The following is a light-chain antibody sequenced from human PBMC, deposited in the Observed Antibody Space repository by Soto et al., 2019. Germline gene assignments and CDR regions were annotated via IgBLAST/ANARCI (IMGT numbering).Light chain of an antibody. Sequence: DIQMTQSPSSLSASVGDRVTITCQASQDISNYLNWYQQKPGKAPKLLIYDASNLETGVPSRFSGSGSGTDFTFTISRLQPEEIATYYCQQYDNLPYTFGQGTKLEIK. CDR2: DAS. CDR1: QDISNY. J-gene: IGKJ2*01. CDR3: QQYDNLPYT. V-gene: IGKV1-33*01.